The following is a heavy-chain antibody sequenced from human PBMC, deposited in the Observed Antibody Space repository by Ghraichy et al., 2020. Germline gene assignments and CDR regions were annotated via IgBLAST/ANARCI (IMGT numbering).Heavy chain of an antibody. CDR3: AREKKRITMMSFWDYGMDV. J-gene: IGHJ6*02. CDR2: IYYSGST. Sequence: SETLSLTCTVSGGSISSGDYYWSWIRQPPGKGLEWIGYIYYSGSTYYNPSLKSRVTISVDTSKNQFSLKLSSVTAADTAVYYCAREKKRITMMSFWDYGMDVWGQGTTVTVSS. D-gene: IGHD3-22*01. CDR1: GGSISSGDYY. V-gene: IGHV4-30-4*01.